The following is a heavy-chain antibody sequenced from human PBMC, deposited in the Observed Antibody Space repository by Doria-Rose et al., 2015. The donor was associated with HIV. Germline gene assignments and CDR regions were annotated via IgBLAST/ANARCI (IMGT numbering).Heavy chain of an antibody. J-gene: IGHJ4*02. D-gene: IGHD6-13*01. CDR3: ARIKSSRWYHKYYFDF. V-gene: IGHV2-26*01. CDR2: ILSDEDR. CDR1: GVSLSSPGMG. Sequence: QVTLKESGPVLVKPTETLTLTCTVSGVSLSSPGMGVSWTRQPPGKALEWLANILSDEDRSYKTSLKSRLTITSGTSKGQVVLTMTDMDPVDTATYYCARIKSSRWYHKYYFDFWGQGTLVIVSA.